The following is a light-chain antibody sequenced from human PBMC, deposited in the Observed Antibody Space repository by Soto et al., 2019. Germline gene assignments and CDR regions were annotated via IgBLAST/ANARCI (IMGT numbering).Light chain of an antibody. CDR3: QQYNNWPPIT. CDR2: GAS. CDR1: ESVSSK. J-gene: IGKJ5*01. Sequence: EIVLTQSPATLSVSPGERATLSCSASESVSSKLAWYQQKPGQAPRLLIYGASTRATGIPARFSGSGSGTEFTLTISSLQSEDFAVYYCQQYNNWPPITFGQGTRLEIK. V-gene: IGKV3-15*01.